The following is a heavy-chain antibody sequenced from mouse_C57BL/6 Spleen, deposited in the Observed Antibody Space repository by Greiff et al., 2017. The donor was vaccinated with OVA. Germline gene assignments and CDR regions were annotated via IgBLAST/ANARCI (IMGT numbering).Heavy chain of an antibody. V-gene: IGHV1-80*01. CDR3: ARKTMRGYFDY. CDR2: IYPGDGDT. D-gene: IGHD1-1*02. J-gene: IGHJ2*01. CDR1: GYAFSSYW. Sequence: QVQLQQSGAELVKPGASVKISCKASGYAFSSYWMNRVKQRPGKGLEWIGQIYPGDGDTNYNGKFKGKATLTADKSSSTAYMQLSSLTSEDSAVYFCARKTMRGYFDYWGQGTTLTVSS.